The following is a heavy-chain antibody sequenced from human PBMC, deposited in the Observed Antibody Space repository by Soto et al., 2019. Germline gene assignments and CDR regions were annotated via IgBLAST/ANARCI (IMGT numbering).Heavy chain of an antibody. CDR3: ARIQTMSTAISMDV. J-gene: IGHJ6*01. D-gene: IGHD5-18*01. V-gene: IGHV1-46*01. CDR1: GYTLTRHT. CDR2: IDPNHNSP. Sequence: QVHLVQSGAEVKNPGASVKLSCQASGYTLTRHTMYLVRQAPGQGLEWTGLIDPNHNSPTYPQQFGASVTMTSAPSTSTVYTELRGLTSDDSAIYVCARIQTMSTAISMDVLRQGTTVTVSS.